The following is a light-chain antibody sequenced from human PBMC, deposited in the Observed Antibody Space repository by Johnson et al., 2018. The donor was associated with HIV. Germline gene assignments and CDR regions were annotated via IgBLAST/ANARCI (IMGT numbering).Light chain of an antibody. CDR1: SANLENNY. CDR3: GTWDNSLNVYV. Sequence: VLTQPPSVSAASGQRVDISCSGGSANLENNYVSWYQQLPHTAPKLLLSDNDKRPSGLPDRFSGSKSGASAPLDIPALQTGDEADYDCGTWDNSLNVYVCGTGTKVTVL. V-gene: IGLV1-51*01. J-gene: IGLJ1*01. CDR2: DND.